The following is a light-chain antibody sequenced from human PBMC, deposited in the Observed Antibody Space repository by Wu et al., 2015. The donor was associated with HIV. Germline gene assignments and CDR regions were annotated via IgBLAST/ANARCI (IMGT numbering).Light chain of an antibody. Sequence: EIVMTQSPATLSVSPGERVTLSCRASQSISSKLAWYQQKPGQTPRLLIYGASTRATGIPVRFSGSGSGTEFTLTISSLQSEDFAVYFCQQYDNYRWTFGQGTKVDIK. CDR2: GAS. CDR3: QQYDNYRWT. V-gene: IGKV3-15*01. J-gene: IGKJ1*01. CDR1: QSISSK.